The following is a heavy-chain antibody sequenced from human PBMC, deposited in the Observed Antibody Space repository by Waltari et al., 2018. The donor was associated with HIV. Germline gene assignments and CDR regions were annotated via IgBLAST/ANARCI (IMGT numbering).Heavy chain of an antibody. V-gene: IGHV3-23*01. J-gene: IGHJ6*02. CDR2: IRCCAYST. D-gene: IGHD6-13*01. CDR3: VKEHQYSHTWYSYYGMDV. Sequence: EVQLLESGGGLVQPGGSLRLSCAASGFTFSNYAMSWVRQAPGKGLEWVAAIRCCAYSTYYAESVKGRFTISRDNSKNKLYLQMNSLRAEDTAVYFCVKEHQYSHTWYSYYGMDVWGQGTTVTVSS. CDR1: GFTFSNYA.